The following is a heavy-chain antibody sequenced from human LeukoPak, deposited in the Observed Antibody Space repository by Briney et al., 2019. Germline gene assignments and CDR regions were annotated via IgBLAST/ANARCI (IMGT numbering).Heavy chain of an antibody. J-gene: IGHJ6*03. CDR1: GYTFTDCS. CDR2: INPNSGDT. Sequence: ASVKVSCKASGYTFTDCSMHWVRQAPGQGLEWMGWINPNSGDTKSAQQFEDRVTMTSDTSIGTAYMELSRLRSDDTAVYYCARGKGYSSHYYYYMDVWGEGTAVTVSS. D-gene: IGHD6-19*01. V-gene: IGHV1-2*02. CDR3: ARGKGYSSHYYYYMDV.